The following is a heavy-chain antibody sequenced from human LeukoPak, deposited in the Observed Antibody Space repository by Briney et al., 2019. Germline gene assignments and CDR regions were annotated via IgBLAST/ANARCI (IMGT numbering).Heavy chain of an antibody. D-gene: IGHD5-18*01. Sequence: GGSLRLSCVASGFTFSTYPIHWVRQAPGKGLEWVAVILYDGSNKYYADSVKGRFTISGDKSKNTPYLQVNSPRAADTAVYYRARSGQGGGYSYVRKYYYGMDVWGQGTTVTVSS. J-gene: IGHJ6*02. CDR1: GFTFSTYP. V-gene: IGHV3-30*04. CDR2: ILYDGSNK. CDR3: ARSGQGGGYSYVRKYYYGMDV.